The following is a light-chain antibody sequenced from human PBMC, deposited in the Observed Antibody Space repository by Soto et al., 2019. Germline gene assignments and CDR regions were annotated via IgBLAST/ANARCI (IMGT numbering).Light chain of an antibody. CDR1: SSDVGAYNY. J-gene: IGLJ2*01. V-gene: IGLV2-14*03. Sequence: QSALTQPASLSGSPGQSITISCTGTSSDVGAYNYVSWYQQHPGKVPKVILYDVSDRPSGVSSRFSGSKSGNTASLTISGLQAEDEADYYCSSYTTTRTLVFGGGTKLTVL. CDR2: DVS. CDR3: SSYTTTRTLV.